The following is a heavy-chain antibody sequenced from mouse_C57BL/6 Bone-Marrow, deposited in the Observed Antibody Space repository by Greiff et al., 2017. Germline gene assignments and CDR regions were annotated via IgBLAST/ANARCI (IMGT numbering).Heavy chain of an antibody. D-gene: IGHD2-2*01. V-gene: IGHV1-50*01. CDR2: LDPSDSYT. J-gene: IGHJ3*01. CDR1: GYTFTSYW. CDR3: ARLGGMVTRTWFAY. Sequence: QVQLQQPGAELVKPGASVKLSCKASGYTFTSYWMQWVKQRPGQGLEWIGELDPSDSYTNYNQKFKGKATLTVDTSSSTAYMQLSSLTSEDSAVYYCARLGGMVTRTWFAYWGQGTLVTVSA.